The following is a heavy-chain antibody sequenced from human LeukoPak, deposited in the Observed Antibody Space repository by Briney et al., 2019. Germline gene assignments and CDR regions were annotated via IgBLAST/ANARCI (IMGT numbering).Heavy chain of an antibody. CDR1: GYTFTSYG. CDR2: ISAYSGNT. Sequence: GAAVKVSCKASGYTFTSYGISWVRPAPGQGLEWIGWISAYSGNTNYAQKLQGRVTMTTDPSTTTAYMELRSLRSDDTAVYYCARGNIQYCSSTSCYRLGFDPWGQGTLVTVSS. V-gene: IGHV1-18*01. D-gene: IGHD2-2*01. J-gene: IGHJ5*02. CDR3: ARGNIQYCSSTSCYRLGFDP.